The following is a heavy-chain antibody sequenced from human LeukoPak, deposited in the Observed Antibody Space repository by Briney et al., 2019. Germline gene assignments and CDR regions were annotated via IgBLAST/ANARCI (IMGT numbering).Heavy chain of an antibody. J-gene: IGHJ5*02. CDR1: VCTFSSYA. Sequence: SVKVSCKASVCTFSSYAISWVRQAPGQGLEWVGGIIPIFGTANYAQKFQGRVTITADESTSTAYMELSSLRSEDTAVYYCARGITIPNWFDPWGQGTLVTVSS. D-gene: IGHD3-10*01. V-gene: IGHV1-69*13. CDR2: IIPIFGTA. CDR3: ARGITIPNWFDP.